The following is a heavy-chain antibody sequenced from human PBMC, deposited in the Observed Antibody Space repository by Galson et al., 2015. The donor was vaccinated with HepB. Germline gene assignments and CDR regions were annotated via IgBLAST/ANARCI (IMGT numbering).Heavy chain of an antibody. V-gene: IGHV3-73*01. D-gene: IGHD5-24*01. CDR2: IRSRPNSYAT. J-gene: IGHJ4*02. Sequence: SLRLSCAASGFTFSGSAMHWVRQASGKGLEWVGRIRSRPNSYATAYAASVKGRFTISRDDSNNTAYLQMNSLKTENTAVYYCTSPSVDGYNTIPWVYWGQGPLVTVSS. CDR1: GFTFSGSA. CDR3: TSPSVDGYNTIPWVY.